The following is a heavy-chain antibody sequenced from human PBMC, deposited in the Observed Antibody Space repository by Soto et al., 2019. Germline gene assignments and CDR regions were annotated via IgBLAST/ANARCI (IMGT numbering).Heavy chain of an antibody. D-gene: IGHD3-16*01. V-gene: IGHV4-61*01. CDR3: ARSKHLRRYYFDY. Sequence: PSETLSLTXTVSGGSVSSGSYYWSWIRQPPGKGLEWIGYIYYSGSTNYNPSLKSRVTISVDTSKNQFSLKLSSVTAADTAVYYCARSKHLRRYYFDYWGQGTLVTVSS. CDR2: IYYSGST. J-gene: IGHJ4*02. CDR1: GGSVSSGSYY.